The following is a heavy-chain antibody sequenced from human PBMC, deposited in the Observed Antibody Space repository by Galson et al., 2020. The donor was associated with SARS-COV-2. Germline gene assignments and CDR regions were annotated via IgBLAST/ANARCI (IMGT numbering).Heavy chain of an antibody. V-gene: IGHV3-30*04. CDR3: ARDRVPGAMIGCWFDA. J-gene: IGHJ5*02. CDR1: GFTFNDYT. D-gene: IGHD2-2*01. CDR2: ISYDGSKK. Sequence: GESLKISCAASGFTFNDYTMHWVRQAPGKGLEWVAVISYDGSKKFYTDSVKGRFTISRDNSKNTLYLQMNSLRIDDTAVYFCARDRVPGAMIGCWFDAWGQGTLVTVSS.